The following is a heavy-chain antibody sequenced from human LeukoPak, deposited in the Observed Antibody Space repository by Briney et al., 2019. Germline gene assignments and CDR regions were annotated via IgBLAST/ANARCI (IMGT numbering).Heavy chain of an antibody. CDR1: GGSISSGSYY. CDR3: AREPYDFWSGYYEYNWFDP. Sequence: PSETLSLTCTVSGGSISSGSYYWSWIRQPAGKGLEWIGRIYTSGSTNYNPSLKSRVTISVDTSKNQFSLKLSSVTAADTAVYYCAREPYDFWSGYYEYNWFDPWGQGTLVTVSS. CDR2: IYTSGST. D-gene: IGHD3-3*01. J-gene: IGHJ5*02. V-gene: IGHV4-61*02.